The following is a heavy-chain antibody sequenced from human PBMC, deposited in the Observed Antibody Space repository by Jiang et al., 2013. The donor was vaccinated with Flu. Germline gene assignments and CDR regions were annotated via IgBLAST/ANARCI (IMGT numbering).Heavy chain of an antibody. CDR1: GGSISSYY. J-gene: IGHJ5*02. CDR3: ARLSAAAGTSGFSWFDP. V-gene: IGHV4-59*08. D-gene: IGHD6-13*01. CDR2: IYYSGST. Sequence: LLKPSETLSLTCTVSGGSISSYYWSWIRQPPGKGLEWIGYIYYSGSTNYNPSLKSRVTISVDTSKNQFSLKLSSVTAADTAVYYCARLSAAAGTSGFSWFDPRGQGTLVTVSS.